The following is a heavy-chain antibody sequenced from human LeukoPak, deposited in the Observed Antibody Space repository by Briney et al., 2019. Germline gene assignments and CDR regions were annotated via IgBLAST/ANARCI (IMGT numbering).Heavy chain of an antibody. J-gene: IGHJ5*02. CDR3: AREDSSSSEEWFDP. V-gene: IGHV3-11*06. Sequence: DSLKGRFTISRDNAKNSLYLQMNSLRAEDTAVYYCAREDSSSSEEWFDPWGQGTLVTVSS. D-gene: IGHD6-13*01.